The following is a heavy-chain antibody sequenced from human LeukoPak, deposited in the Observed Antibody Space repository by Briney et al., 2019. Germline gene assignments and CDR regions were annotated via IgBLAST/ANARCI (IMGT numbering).Heavy chain of an antibody. CDR3: AKSPAGLIVGATYFDY. CDR1: GFTFSSYG. V-gene: IGHV3-30*18. Sequence: GGSLRLSCAASGFTFSSYGMHWVRQAPGKGLEWVAVISYDGSNKYYADSVKGRFTISRDNSKNTLYLQMNSLRAEDTAVYYCAKSPAGLIVGATYFDYWGQGTLVTVSS. J-gene: IGHJ4*02. D-gene: IGHD1-26*01. CDR2: ISYDGSNK.